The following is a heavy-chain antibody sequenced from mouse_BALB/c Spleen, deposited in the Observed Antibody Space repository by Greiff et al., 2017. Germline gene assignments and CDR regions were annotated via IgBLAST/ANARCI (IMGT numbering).Heavy chain of an antibody. CDR1: GFSLTSYG. CDR2: IWAGGST. V-gene: IGHV2-9*02. CDR3: AIYGGVLNAMDY. D-gene: IGHD5-1*01. J-gene: IGHJ4*01. Sequence: QVQLKESGPGLVAPSQSLSITCTVSGFSLTSYGVHWVRQPPGKGLEWLGVIWAGGSTNYNSALMARLSISKDNSKSQVFLKMNSLQTDDTAMYYCAIYGGVLNAMDYWGQGTSVTVSS.